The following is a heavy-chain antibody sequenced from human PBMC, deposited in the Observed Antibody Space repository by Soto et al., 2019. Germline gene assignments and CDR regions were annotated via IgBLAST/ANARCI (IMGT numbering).Heavy chain of an antibody. Sequence: SATLAITCTVSDGSISNFYWSWIRQPPGKGLEWIGYISSSGNTNYNPSLKSRVSISVDTSKNQFSLNLTSVTAADTAVYYCARAPMVLTRSYFDSWGQGTPVTVSS. CDR2: ISSSGNT. J-gene: IGHJ4*02. CDR1: DGSISNFY. V-gene: IGHV4-59*01. D-gene: IGHD3-22*01. CDR3: ARAPMVLTRSYFDS.